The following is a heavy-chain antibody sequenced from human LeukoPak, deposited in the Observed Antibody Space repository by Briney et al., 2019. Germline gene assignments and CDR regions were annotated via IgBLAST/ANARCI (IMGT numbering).Heavy chain of an antibody. CDR2: IKQDGSET. V-gene: IGHV3-7*02. CDR3: AILKTGFDY. Sequence: GGSLRLSCAASGFTFSSNWMGWVRQAPGKGLEWVANIKQDGSETYYVDSVKGRFTISRDNAKNSLYLQMNSLRDEDTAVYYCAILKTGFDYWGQGTLVTVSS. CDR1: GFTFSSNW. J-gene: IGHJ4*02.